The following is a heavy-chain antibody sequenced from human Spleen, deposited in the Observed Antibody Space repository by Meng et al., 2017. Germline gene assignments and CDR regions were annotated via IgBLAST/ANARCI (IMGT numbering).Heavy chain of an antibody. Sequence: ASVKVSCKVSDYTLTSDGFSWVRQAPGQGLQWMGWINIYNGITNYGRNFQGRVTLTTDTSTSTGYMELRSLTSDVTAVYYCATRGNPYLDRWGQGTLVTVSS. CDR3: ATRGNPYLDR. CDR1: DYTLTSDG. CDR2: INIYNGIT. V-gene: IGHV1-18*04. J-gene: IGHJ4*02.